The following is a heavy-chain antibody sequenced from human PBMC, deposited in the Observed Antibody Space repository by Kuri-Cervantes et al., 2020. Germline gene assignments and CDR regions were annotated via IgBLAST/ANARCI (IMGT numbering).Heavy chain of an antibody. CDR3: ARGAYGSGSQPDGAFDY. J-gene: IGHJ4*02. V-gene: IGHV6-1*01. CDR1: GDSVSSNSAA. Sequence: LRLSCAISGDSVSSNSAAWNWIRQSPSRGLEWLGRTYYRSKWYNDYAVSVKSRITINPDTSKNQFSLKLSSVTAADTAVYYCARGAYGSGSQPDGAFDYWGQGTLVTVSS. D-gene: IGHD3-10*01. CDR2: TYYRSKWYN.